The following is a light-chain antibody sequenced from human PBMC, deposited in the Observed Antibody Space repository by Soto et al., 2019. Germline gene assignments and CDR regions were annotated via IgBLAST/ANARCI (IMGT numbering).Light chain of an antibody. V-gene: IGKV3-15*01. Sequence: ILMTQSPATLSVSPGERATLSCLAIKSVSSNLAGYQQKPAQAPRLLIYGVYTRATGIPARFSCSGSGTEFTLTISSLQSEDFAVYSCQKYNNWPPGFTCGRGTNVDIK. CDR3: QKYNNWPPGFT. J-gene: IGKJ3*01. CDR1: KSVSSN. CDR2: GVY.